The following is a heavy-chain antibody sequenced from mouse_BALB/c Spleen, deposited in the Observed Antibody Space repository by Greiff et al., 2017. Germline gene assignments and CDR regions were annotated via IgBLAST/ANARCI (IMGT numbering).Heavy chain of an antibody. Sequence: QVQLQQSGAELVRPGASVTLSCKASGYTFTDYEMHWVKQTPVHGLEWIGAIDPETGGTAYNQKFKGKATLTADKSSSTAYMELRSLTSEDSAVYYCTRGNWVLAMDYWGQGTSVTVSS. V-gene: IGHV1-15*01. CDR2: IDPETGGT. D-gene: IGHD4-1*01. CDR3: TRGNWVLAMDY. J-gene: IGHJ4*01. CDR1: GYTFTDYE.